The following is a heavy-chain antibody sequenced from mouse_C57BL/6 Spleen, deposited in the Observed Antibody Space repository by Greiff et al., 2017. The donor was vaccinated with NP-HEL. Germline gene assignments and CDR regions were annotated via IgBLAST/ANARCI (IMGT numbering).Heavy chain of an antibody. D-gene: IGHD1-1*01. Sequence: QVQLQQPGAELVKPGASVKLSCKASGYTFTSYWMQWVKQRPGQGLEWIGEIDPSDSYTNYNQKFKGKATLTVDTSSSTAYMQLSSLTSEDSAVYYCAREYYGSKGVFAYWGQGTLVTVSA. V-gene: IGHV1-50*01. CDR3: AREYYGSKGVFAY. CDR1: GYTFTSYW. CDR2: IDPSDSYT. J-gene: IGHJ3*01.